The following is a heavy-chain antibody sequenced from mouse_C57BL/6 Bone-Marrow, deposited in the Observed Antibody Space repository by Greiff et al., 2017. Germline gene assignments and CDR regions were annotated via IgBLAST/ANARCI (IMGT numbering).Heavy chain of an antibody. CDR2: IWTGGGT. CDR3: ARRNYYGSREGYFDV. D-gene: IGHD1-1*01. V-gene: IGHV2-9-1*01. Sequence: QVQLKQSGPGLVAPSQSLSITCTVSGFPLTSYAISWVRQPPGKGLEWLGVIWTGGGTTYNSALKSRLSISKDNSKSQVFLKMSSLQTEDTARYYCARRNYYGSREGYFDVWGTGTTVTVAS. CDR1: GFPLTSYA. J-gene: IGHJ1*03.